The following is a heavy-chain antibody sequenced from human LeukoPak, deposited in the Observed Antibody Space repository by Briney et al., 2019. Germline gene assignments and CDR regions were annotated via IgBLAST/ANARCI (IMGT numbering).Heavy chain of an antibody. D-gene: IGHD3-16*01. CDR1: GGSISSGGYY. Sequence: SETLSLTCTVSGGSISSGGYYWSWIRQPPGKGLEWIGYIYHRGSTYFNPSLKSRVTMSLDRSKNQFSLNLTSVTAADTAVYYCARFSPRALGNFFDYWGQGTLVTVSS. CDR2: IYHRGST. CDR3: ARFSPRALGNFFDY. V-gene: IGHV4-30-2*01. J-gene: IGHJ4*02.